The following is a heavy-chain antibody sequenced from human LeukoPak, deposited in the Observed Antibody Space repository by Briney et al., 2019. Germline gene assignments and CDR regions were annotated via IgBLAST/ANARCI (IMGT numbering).Heavy chain of an antibody. CDR2: IWYDGSNK. CDR3: ARDLDYGGRSNFDH. J-gene: IGHJ4*02. CDR1: GFTFSSYG. V-gene: IGHV3-33*01. Sequence: GGSLRLSCAASGFTFSSYGMHWVRQAPGKGLEWVAVIWYDGSNKYYADSVKGRFTISRDNAKNTLYLQMNSLRAEDTAVYYCARDLDYGGRSNFDHWGQGTLVTVSS. D-gene: IGHD4-23*01.